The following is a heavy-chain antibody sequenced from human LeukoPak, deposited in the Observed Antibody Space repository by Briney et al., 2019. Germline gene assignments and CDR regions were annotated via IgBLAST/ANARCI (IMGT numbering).Heavy chain of an antibody. D-gene: IGHD3-22*01. V-gene: IGHV4-59*01. CDR3: ARLYYDSSGYDAFDI. CDR1: GGSISSYY. CDR2: IYYSGST. J-gene: IGHJ3*02. Sequence: SETLSLTCTVSGGSISSYYWSWIRQPPGKGLEWIGYIYYSGSTNHNHSLKSRVTISVDTSKNQFSLKLSSVTAAVTAVYYCARLYYDSSGYDAFDIWGQGTMVTVSS.